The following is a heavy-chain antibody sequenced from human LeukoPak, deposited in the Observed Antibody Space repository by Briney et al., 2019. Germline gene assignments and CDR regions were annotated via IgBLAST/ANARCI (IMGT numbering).Heavy chain of an antibody. Sequence: GGSLRLSCAASGFTFSTYAMSWVRQAPGKWLEWVSAISGRGVSTSYADSVRGRFTISRDNSKKTLYLQMNSLRAEDTAVYYCAKAASGNWNDVSDYWGQGTLVTVSS. D-gene: IGHD1-20*01. CDR2: ISGRGVST. CDR1: GFTFSTYA. V-gene: IGHV3-23*01. CDR3: AKAASGNWNDVSDY. J-gene: IGHJ4*02.